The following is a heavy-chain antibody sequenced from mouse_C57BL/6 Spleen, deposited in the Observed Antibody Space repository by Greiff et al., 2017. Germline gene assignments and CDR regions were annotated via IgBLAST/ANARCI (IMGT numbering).Heavy chain of an antibody. V-gene: IGHV5-17*01. Sequence: EVKLQESGGGLVKPGGSLKLSCAASGFTFSDYGMHWVRQAPEKGLEWVAYISSGSSTIYYADTVKGRFTISRDNAKNTLFLQMTSLRSEDTAMYYCARGDRRLRLGWYFDVWGTGTTVTVSS. CDR2: ISSGSSTI. D-gene: IGHD2-4*01. J-gene: IGHJ1*03. CDR1: GFTFSDYG. CDR3: ARGDRRLRLGWYFDV.